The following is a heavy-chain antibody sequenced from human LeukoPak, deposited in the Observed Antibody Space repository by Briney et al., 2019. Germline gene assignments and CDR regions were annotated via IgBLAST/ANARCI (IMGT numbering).Heavy chain of an antibody. CDR3: AKVVLHFDFWSGYYGY. CDR1: GFTFSSYA. Sequence: GGSLRLPCAASGFTFSSYAMSWVRQAPGKGLEWVSAISGSGGSTYYADSVKGRFTISRDNSKNTLYLQMNSLRAEDTAVYYCAKVVLHFDFWSGYYGYWGQGTLVTVSS. CDR2: ISGSGGST. D-gene: IGHD3-3*01. V-gene: IGHV3-23*01. J-gene: IGHJ4*02.